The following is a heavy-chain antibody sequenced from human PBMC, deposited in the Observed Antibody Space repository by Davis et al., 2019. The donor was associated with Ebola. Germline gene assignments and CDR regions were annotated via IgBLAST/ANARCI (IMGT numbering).Heavy chain of an antibody. CDR2: ITHRGGAT. J-gene: IGHJ5*02. CDR3: VRRNWGSAAS. CDR1: GFPFNGYY. Sequence: GESLKISCAASGFPFNGYYMSWIRQAPGKGLEWVSYITHRGGATYYADSVKGRFTISRDDAKNSLYLQMNSLRVEDTAVCYCVRRNWGSAASWGQGTLVTVSS. D-gene: IGHD7-27*01. V-gene: IGHV3-11*04.